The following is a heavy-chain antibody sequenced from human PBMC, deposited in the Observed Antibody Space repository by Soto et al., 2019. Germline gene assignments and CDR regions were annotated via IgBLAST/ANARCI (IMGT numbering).Heavy chain of an antibody. J-gene: IGHJ4*02. V-gene: IGHV3-15*01. D-gene: IGHD2-15*01. Sequence: EVQLVESGGGLVKPGGSLRLSCAASGFTFSNAWMSWVRQAPGKGLEWVGRIKSKTDGGTTDYAAPVKGRFTISRDDYKDTLYQQMNIVTTEDTAVYYCTATREGYCSGGSCLSFDYWGQGTLVTVSS. CDR1: GFTFSNAW. CDR2: IKSKTDGGTT. CDR3: TATREGYCSGGSCLSFDY.